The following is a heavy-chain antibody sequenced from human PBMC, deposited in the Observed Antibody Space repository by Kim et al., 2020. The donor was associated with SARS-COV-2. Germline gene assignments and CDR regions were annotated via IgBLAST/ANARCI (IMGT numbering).Heavy chain of an antibody. CDR2: ATT. Sequence: ATTYYADSAKGRFTISSDNSKNTLYLQMNFLRTEDTAVYCCAAGRPHGIWGQGTLVTVSS. CDR3: AAGRPHGI. V-gene: IGHV3-66*01. J-gene: IGHJ4*02.